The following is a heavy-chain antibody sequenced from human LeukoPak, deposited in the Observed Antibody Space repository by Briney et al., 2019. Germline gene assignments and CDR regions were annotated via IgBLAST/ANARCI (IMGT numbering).Heavy chain of an antibody. V-gene: IGHV3-23*01. CDR2: ISRTAYST. J-gene: IGHJ5*02. CDR3: PKDLPPSSDLCGGFAP. D-gene: IGHD3-10*02. Sequence: GGSLRLSWAAAGFTFGSSAMGWVRQAPGGGLEWVSGISRTAYSTNYADYAKGRFTISRDNAKTTLHPQMNSPPAADTAVYFCPKDLPPSSDLCGGFAPWGQGTLVTVAS. CDR1: GFTFGSSA.